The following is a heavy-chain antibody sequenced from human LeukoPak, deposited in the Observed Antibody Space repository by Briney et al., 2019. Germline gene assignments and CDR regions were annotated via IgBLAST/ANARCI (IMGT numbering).Heavy chain of an antibody. CDR1: GGTFSSYA. V-gene: IGHV1-69*06. CDR2: IIPIFGTA. J-gene: IGHJ6*03. CDR3: ARPTACTSCYTSDYYYYYMDV. Sequence: ASVKVSCKASGGTFSSYAISWVRQAPGQGLEWMGGIIPIFGTANYAQKFQGRVTITADKSTSTAYMELSSLRSEDTAVYYCARPTACTSCYTSDYYYYYMDVWGKGTTVTVSS. D-gene: IGHD2-2*02.